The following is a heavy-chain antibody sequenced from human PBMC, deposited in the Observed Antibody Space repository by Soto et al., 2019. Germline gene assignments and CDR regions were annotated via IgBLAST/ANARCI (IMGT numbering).Heavy chain of an antibody. CDR3: AKDLGSSWAFDY. Sequence: QVQLVESGGGVVQPGRSLRLSCAASGFTFSSYGMHWVRQAPGKGLEWVAVISYDGSNKYYADSVKGRFTISRDNSKNTLYLRMNTLRAEDTAVYYCAKDLGSSWAFDYWGQGTLVTVAA. D-gene: IGHD6-13*01. CDR1: GFTFSSYG. J-gene: IGHJ4*02. V-gene: IGHV3-30*18. CDR2: ISYDGSNK.